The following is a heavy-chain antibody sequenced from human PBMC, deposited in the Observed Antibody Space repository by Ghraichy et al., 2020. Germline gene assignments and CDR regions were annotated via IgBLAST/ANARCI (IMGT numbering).Heavy chain of an antibody. J-gene: IGHJ3*02. V-gene: IGHV3-7*03. Sequence: GGSLRLSCAASGLIFGSYWMTWVRQALGKGLEWVANINQDGREKYYVGSVRGRFTISRDNAKNSLYLQMNNLSAEDTAVYYCSSGDTFDIWGRGTMVTVSS. CDR2: INQDGREK. CDR3: SSGDTFDI. D-gene: IGHD3-10*01. CDR1: GLIFGSYW.